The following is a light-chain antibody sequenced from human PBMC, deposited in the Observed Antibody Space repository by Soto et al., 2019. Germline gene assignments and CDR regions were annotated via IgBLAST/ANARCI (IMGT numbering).Light chain of an antibody. CDR2: DVS. Sequence: DIQMTQSPSTLSASVGDRVTITCRASQSVSAWLAWYQQKPGKAPKFLMYDVSTLESGVPLRFSGSGSGTEFTLTIRSLQPEDFATYYCQQSYITPFAFGPGTKVDIK. CDR1: QSVSAW. V-gene: IGKV1-5*01. CDR3: QQSYITPFA. J-gene: IGKJ3*01.